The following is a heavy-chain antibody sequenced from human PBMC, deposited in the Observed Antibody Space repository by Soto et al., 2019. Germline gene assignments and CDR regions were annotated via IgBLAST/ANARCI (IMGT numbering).Heavy chain of an antibody. Sequence: ASVTVSCKASGYTFTSYGISWVRQAPRQGLEWMGWISAYNGNTNNAQKPQGRVTMTTDTSTSTAYMELRSLRSDDTAVYYCARDAQGYSSGWPFDYWGQGTLVTVSS. CDR2: ISAYNGNT. CDR1: GYTFTSYG. D-gene: IGHD6-19*01. CDR3: ARDAQGYSSGWPFDY. J-gene: IGHJ4*02. V-gene: IGHV1-18*01.